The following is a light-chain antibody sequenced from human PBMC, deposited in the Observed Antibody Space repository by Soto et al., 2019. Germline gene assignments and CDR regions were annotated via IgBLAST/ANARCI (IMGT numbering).Light chain of an antibody. CDR2: DAC. CDR3: QQRSNWPL. Sequence: EIVLTQSPATLSLSPGERATLSCRASQSVSSYLAWYQQKPGQAPRLLIYDACNRATGIPARFSGSGSGTDFTLTISSLEPEDFAVYYCQQRSNWPLFGGGTKVEIK. J-gene: IGKJ4*01. V-gene: IGKV3-11*01. CDR1: QSVSSY.